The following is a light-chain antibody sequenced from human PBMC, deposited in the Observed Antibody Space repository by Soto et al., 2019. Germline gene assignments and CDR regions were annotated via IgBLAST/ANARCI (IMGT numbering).Light chain of an antibody. Sequence: EIVLTQSPATLSLSPGERATLSCRASQSVSSYLAWYQPKPGQAPRLLIYDASNRATGIPARFSGSGSGTDFTLTTSSLEPEDFAVYYCQQRSNWPPEYTFGQGTKLEIK. J-gene: IGKJ2*01. CDR2: DAS. V-gene: IGKV3-11*01. CDR3: QQRSNWPPEYT. CDR1: QSVSSY.